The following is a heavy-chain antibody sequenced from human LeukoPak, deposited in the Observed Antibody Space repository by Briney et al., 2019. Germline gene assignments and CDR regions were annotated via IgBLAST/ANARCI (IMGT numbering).Heavy chain of an antibody. V-gene: IGHV4-34*01. D-gene: IGHD6-13*01. CDR3: ARGLGYSSSWYPWFDP. J-gene: IGHJ5*02. CDR2: INHSGST. CDR1: GGSFSGYY. Sequence: KPSETLPLTCAVYGGSFSGYYWSWIRQPPGKGLEWIGEINHSGSTNYNPSLKSRVTISVDTSKNQFSLKLSSVTAADTAVYYCARGLGYSSSWYPWFDPWGQGTLVTVSS.